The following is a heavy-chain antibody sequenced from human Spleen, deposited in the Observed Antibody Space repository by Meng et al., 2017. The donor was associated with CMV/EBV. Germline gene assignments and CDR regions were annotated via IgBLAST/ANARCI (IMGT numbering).Heavy chain of an antibody. D-gene: IGHD3-22*01. CDR1: GYSFTSYW. Sequence: GGSLRLSCKGSGYSFTSYWIGWVRQMPGKGLEWMAIIYPGDSDTGYSPSFQGQVTISADKSISTAYLQWSSLKASDTAMYYCARQGLNNYYDSSGYYSDYWGQGTLVTVSS. CDR3: ARQGLNNYYDSSGYYSDY. J-gene: IGHJ4*02. CDR2: IYPGDSDT. V-gene: IGHV5-51*01.